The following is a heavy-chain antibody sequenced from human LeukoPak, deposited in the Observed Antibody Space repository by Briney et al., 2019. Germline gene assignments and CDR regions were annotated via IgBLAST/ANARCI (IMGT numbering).Heavy chain of an antibody. CDR1: GFTFSSYE. CDR2: ITSNSAAT. J-gene: IGHJ4*02. Sequence: GGSLRLSCAGSGFTFSSYEMNWVRQAPGKGLEWVSSITSNSAATYYADSVKGRFTISRDNAKNSLYLQMNSLRAEDTAVYYCAREAYGSGNYPFDYWGQGTLVTVSS. D-gene: IGHD3-10*01. V-gene: IGHV3-48*03. CDR3: AREAYGSGNYPFDY.